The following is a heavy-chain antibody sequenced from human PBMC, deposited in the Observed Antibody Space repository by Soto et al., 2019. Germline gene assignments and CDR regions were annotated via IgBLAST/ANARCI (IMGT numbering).Heavy chain of an antibody. Sequence: TGGSLRLSCAASGFTFSSYAMSWVRQAPGKGLEWVSAISCSGGSTYYADSVKGRFTISRDNSKNTLYLQMNSLRAEDTAVYYCASAAREYYYYGMDVWGQGTTVTVSS. CDR3: ASAAREYYYYGMDV. CDR2: ISCSGGST. CDR1: GFTFSSYA. V-gene: IGHV3-23*01. J-gene: IGHJ6*02.